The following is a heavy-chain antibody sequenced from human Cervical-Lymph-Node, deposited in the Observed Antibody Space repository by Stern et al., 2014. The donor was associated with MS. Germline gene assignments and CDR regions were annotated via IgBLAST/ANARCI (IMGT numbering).Heavy chain of an antibody. J-gene: IGHJ4*02. CDR1: GGTFSSYA. V-gene: IGHV1-69*01. CDR3: ARGWSYDILTGYSY. Sequence: VQLVESGAAVKKPGSSVKVSCKASGGTFSSYAISWVRQAPGQGLEWMGGLIPIFGRANYAQKVQGRVTITADESTSTAYMELSSLRSEDTAVYYCARGWSYDILTGYSYWGQGTLVTVSS. CDR2: LIPIFGRA. D-gene: IGHD3-9*01.